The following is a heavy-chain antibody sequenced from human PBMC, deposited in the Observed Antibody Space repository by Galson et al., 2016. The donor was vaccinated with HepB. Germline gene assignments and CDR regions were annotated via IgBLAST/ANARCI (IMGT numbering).Heavy chain of an antibody. CDR2: VKRAGSQH. CDR1: GFIFKNYW. V-gene: IGHV3-7*03. Sequence: SLRLSCAASGFIFKNYWLAWVRQAPGQGLEWVANVKRAGSQHQYVASVKGRFTISRDNARSLLYLQMYSLSVEATAFYYCARDPGERAGGNWGAFDLWGQGTVVTVSS. CDR3: ARDPGERAGGNWGAFDL. D-gene: IGHD4-23*01. J-gene: IGHJ3*01.